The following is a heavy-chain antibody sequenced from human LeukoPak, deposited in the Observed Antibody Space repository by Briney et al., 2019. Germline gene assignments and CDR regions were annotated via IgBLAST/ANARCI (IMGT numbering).Heavy chain of an antibody. D-gene: IGHD2-2*01. Sequence: SETLSLTCTVSGGSMRPNYWSWIRQPPGKGLEWIGYIYYSGSTNYNPSLKSRVTISVDTSKNQFSLKLSSVTAADTAVYYCAREGVGHPYDYYYYMDVWGKGTTVTVSS. V-gene: IGHV4-59*01. CDR1: GGSMRPNY. CDR3: AREGVGHPYDYYYYMDV. J-gene: IGHJ6*03. CDR2: IYYSGST.